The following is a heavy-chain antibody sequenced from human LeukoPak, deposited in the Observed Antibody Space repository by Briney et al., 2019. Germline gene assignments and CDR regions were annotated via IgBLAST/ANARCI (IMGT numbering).Heavy chain of an antibody. V-gene: IGHV3-7*03. J-gene: IGHJ4*02. CDR1: GFTFSSYW. Sequence: GGSLRLSCVASGFTFSSYWMSWVRQAPGKGLEWVGTIKQGGGEMYYVDSVKRRFTISRDDARSSLYLQMNSLRAEDTAMYYCARGLNLDYRGQGTLVTVSS. CDR2: IKQGGGEM. D-gene: IGHD1-1*01. CDR3: ARGLNLDY.